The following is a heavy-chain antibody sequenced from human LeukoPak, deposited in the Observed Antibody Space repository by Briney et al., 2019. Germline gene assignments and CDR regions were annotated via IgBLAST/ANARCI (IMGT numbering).Heavy chain of an antibody. Sequence: GRSLRLSCAASGFTFSSYAMSWVRQAPGKGLEWVSAISASGDGTYYAGSVKGRFTISRDNSKNTLYLQMSSLRAEDTAVYSCAKARFTVTNYFDYWGQGTLVTVSS. J-gene: IGHJ4*02. D-gene: IGHD4-11*01. CDR1: GFTFSSYA. CDR2: ISASGDGT. V-gene: IGHV3-23*01. CDR3: AKARFTVTNYFDY.